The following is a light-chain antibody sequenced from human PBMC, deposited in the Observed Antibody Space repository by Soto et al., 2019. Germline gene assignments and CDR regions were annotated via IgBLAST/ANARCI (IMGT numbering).Light chain of an antibody. V-gene: IGLV2-23*02. J-gene: IGLJ1*01. CDR1: SSDVGPYNY. CDR2: EVT. Sequence: QSALTQPASVSGSPGQSITISCTGTSSDVGPYNYVSWYQHHPGKAPKLLIYEVTKRPSGVSNRFSGSKSGNTASLTISGLQAEDEADYYCCSYAGSSTFEYVFGTGTKVTVL. CDR3: CSYAGSSTFEYV.